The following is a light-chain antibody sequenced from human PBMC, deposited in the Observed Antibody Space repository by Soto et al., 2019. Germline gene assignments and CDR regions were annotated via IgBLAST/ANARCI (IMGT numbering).Light chain of an antibody. CDR1: QSVSTY. CDR2: DTT. Sequence: VLTQSPVTLSLSPGDRATLSCRASQSVSTYLAWYRQVPGQPPRLLIYDTTSRAAGIPPRFSGSRSGTDFTLTSSSVEHENFVLYYCHQRTTFGQGTRLEIK. CDR3: HQRTT. J-gene: IGKJ5*01. V-gene: IGKV3-11*01.